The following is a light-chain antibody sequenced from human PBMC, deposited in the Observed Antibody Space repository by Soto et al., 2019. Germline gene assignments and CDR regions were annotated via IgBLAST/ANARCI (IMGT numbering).Light chain of an antibody. Sequence: EIVVTQSPATLSASPGERATLSCRASQSVRSNLAWYQQKPGQAPRLLIYGASTRATGIPARFSDSGSGTEFTLSIGSLQSEDFAVYYCQQYNDWPPTFGQGTKVDIK. V-gene: IGKV3-15*01. CDR1: QSVRSN. J-gene: IGKJ1*01. CDR3: QQYNDWPPT. CDR2: GAS.